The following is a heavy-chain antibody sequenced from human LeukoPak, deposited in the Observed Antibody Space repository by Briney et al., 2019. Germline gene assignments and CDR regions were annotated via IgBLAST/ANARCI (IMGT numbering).Heavy chain of an antibody. J-gene: IGHJ6*02. CDR2: IYYSGST. Sequence: SETLSLTCTVSGGSISSYYWSWIRQPPGKGLERIGYIYYSGSTNYNPSLKSRVTISVDTSKNQFSLKLSSVTAADTAVYYCARTETALGMDVWGQGTTVTVSS. CDR1: GGSISSYY. D-gene: IGHD5-18*01. V-gene: IGHV4-59*08. CDR3: ARTETALGMDV.